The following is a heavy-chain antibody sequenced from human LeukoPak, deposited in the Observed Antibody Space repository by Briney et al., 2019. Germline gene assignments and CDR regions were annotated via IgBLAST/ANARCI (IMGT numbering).Heavy chain of an antibody. J-gene: IGHJ4*02. V-gene: IGHV4-38-2*02. CDR2: IYHSGST. CDR1: GYSISSGYY. CDR3: ARAGRYATYFDY. D-gene: IGHD1-1*01. Sequence: SETLSLTCTVSGYSISSGYYWGWIRQPPGKGLEWIGSIYHSGSTYYNPSLKSRVTISVDKSKNQFSLKLSSVTAADTAVYYCARAGRYATYFDYWGQGTLVTVSS.